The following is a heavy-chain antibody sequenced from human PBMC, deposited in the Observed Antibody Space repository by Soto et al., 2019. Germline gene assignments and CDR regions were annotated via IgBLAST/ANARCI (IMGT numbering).Heavy chain of an antibody. CDR1: GGSFSGYY. CDR2: INHSGST. CDR3: ARGPITTNPRFDP. Sequence: SQTLSLTGAVYGGSFSGYYWSWILQPPGKGLAWIGEINHSGSTNYNPALKSRVTISVDTSKNQFSLKLTSVTAADTAVYYCARGPITTNPRFDPWGQGTLVTVSS. D-gene: IGHD3-22*01. V-gene: IGHV4-34*01. J-gene: IGHJ5*02.